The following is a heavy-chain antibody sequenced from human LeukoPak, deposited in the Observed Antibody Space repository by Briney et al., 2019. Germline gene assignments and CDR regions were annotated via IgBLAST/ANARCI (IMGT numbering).Heavy chain of an antibody. CDR3: ARDRLYSSNYEIDY. Sequence: PSGTLSLTCAVSGGSISSSNRWSWVRQPPGKGLEWIGEIYHSGSTNYNPSLKSRVTISVDKSKNQFSLKLSSVTAAGTAVYYCARDRLYSSNYEIDYWGQGTLVTVSS. CDR2: IYHSGST. D-gene: IGHD6-13*01. J-gene: IGHJ4*02. V-gene: IGHV4-4*02. CDR1: GGSISSSNR.